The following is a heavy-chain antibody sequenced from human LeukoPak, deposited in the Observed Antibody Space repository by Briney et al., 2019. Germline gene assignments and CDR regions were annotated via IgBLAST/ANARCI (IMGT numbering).Heavy chain of an antibody. V-gene: IGHV1-69*01. CDR3: AREGSFCSSTSCYTTHFDY. Sequence: GSSVKVSCKASGGTFSSYAISWVRQAPGQGLEWMGGIIPIFGTANYAQKFQGRVTITADESTSTAYMELSSLRPEDTAVYYCAREGSFCSSTSCYTTHFDYWGQGTLVTVSS. CDR1: GGTFSSYA. D-gene: IGHD2-2*02. J-gene: IGHJ4*02. CDR2: IIPIFGTA.